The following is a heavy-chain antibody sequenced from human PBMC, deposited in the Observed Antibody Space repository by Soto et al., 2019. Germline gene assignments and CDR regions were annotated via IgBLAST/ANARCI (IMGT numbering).Heavy chain of an antibody. V-gene: IGHV4-31*03. J-gene: IGHJ3*02. CDR2: IYYSGST. CDR3: ARIEMTDDASDI. CDR1: GGSISSGGYY. Sequence: SETLSLTCTVSGGSISSGGYYWSWIRQHPGKGLEWIGYIYYSGSTYYNPSLKSRVTISVDTSKNQFSLKLSSVTAADTAVYYCARIEMTDDASDIWGQGTMVTVSS.